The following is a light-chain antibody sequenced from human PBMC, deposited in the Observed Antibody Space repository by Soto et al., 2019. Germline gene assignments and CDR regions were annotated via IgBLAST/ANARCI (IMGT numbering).Light chain of an antibody. CDR1: QSVRNSY. J-gene: IGKJ1*01. Sequence: EIVLTQSPGTLSLSPGERATLSCRASQSVRNSYLAWYHQRPGQAPRLLIYGAASRATGIPDRFSGSGSGTDFTLTISRLEPEDFAVYYCQQYGSSPRTFGQGTKVEIK. CDR2: GAA. CDR3: QQYGSSPRT. V-gene: IGKV3-20*01.